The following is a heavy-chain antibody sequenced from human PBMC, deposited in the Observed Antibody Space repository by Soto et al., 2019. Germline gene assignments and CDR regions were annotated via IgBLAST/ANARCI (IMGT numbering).Heavy chain of an antibody. D-gene: IGHD2-15*01. V-gene: IGHV4-34*01. CDR1: GGSFSGYY. CDR2: INHSGST. J-gene: IGHJ1*01. Sequence: QVQLQQWGAGLLKPSETLSLTCAVYGGSFSGYYWSWIRQPPGKGLEWIGEINHSGSTNYNPSLKSRVTISVDTSKNQFSLKLSSVTAADTAVYYYARAAAGYCSGGSCYSYFQHWGQGTLVTVSS. CDR3: ARAAAGYCSGGSCYSYFQH.